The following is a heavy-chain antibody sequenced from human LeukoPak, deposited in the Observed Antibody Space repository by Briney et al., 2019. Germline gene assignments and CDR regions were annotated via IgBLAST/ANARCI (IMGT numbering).Heavy chain of an antibody. CDR2: IRYDGSDK. J-gene: IGHJ4*02. D-gene: IGHD1-26*01. V-gene: IGHV3-30*02. CDR3: PKDPSRYSGSYFDY. Sequence: GGSLRLSCAASGFTFSNYGMHWVRQAPGKGLEWVAFIRYDGSDKYYEDSLKGRFTISRDNSKNTVYLQMNSLRAEEMAVYYCPKDPSRYSGSYFDYWGQGTLVTVSS. CDR1: GFTFSNYG.